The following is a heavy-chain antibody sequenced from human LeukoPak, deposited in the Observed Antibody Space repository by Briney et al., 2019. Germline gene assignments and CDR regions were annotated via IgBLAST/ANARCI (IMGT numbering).Heavy chain of an antibody. J-gene: IGHJ4*02. CDR2: IYYSGST. D-gene: IGHD3-10*01. CDR1: GGSISSSSYY. V-gene: IGHV4-39*01. Sequence: KPSETLSLTCTVSGGSISSSSYYWGWIRQPPGKGLEWIGSIYYSGSTYYNPSLKSRVTISVDTSKNQFSLKLSSVTAADTAVYYCARRMNLKVRGSYNNWGQGTLVTVSS. CDR3: ARRMNLKVRGSYNN.